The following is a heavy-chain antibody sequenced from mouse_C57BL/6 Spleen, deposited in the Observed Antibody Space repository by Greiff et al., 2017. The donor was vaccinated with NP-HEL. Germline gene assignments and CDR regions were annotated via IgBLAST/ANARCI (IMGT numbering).Heavy chain of an antibody. CDR1: GFTFSDAW. CDR2: IRNKANNHAT. Sequence: EVKLMESGGGLVQPGGSMKLSCAASGFTFSDAWMDWVRQSPEKGLEWVAEIRNKANNHATYYAESVKGRFTISRDDSKSSVYLQMNSLRAEDTGIYYCTRPTYYGSSSFAYWGQGTLVTVSA. J-gene: IGHJ3*01. V-gene: IGHV6-6*01. CDR3: TRPTYYGSSSFAY. D-gene: IGHD1-1*01.